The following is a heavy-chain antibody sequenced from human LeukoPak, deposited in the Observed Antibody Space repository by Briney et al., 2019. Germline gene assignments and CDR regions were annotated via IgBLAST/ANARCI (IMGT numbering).Heavy chain of an antibody. CDR3: ARGDSSSWYYFDY. CDR2: INPNNDDT. V-gene: IGHV1-2*02. Sequence: ASVKVSCKASGYTFTGYYMHWVRQAPGQGLEWMGWINPNNDDTNYAQKFQGRVTMTRDTSINTAYMELSSLRSDDTAMHYCARGDSSSWYYFDYWGQGTLVTVSS. CDR1: GYTFTGYY. D-gene: IGHD6-13*01. J-gene: IGHJ4*02.